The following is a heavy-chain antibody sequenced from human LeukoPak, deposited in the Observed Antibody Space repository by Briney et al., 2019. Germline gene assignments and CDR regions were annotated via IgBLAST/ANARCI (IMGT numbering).Heavy chain of an antibody. CDR2: ISYDGSNK. D-gene: IGHD6-13*01. CDR1: GFTFSSYA. V-gene: IGHV3-30*01. Sequence: PGRSLRLSCAASGFTFSSYAMHWVRQAPGTGLEWVAVISYDGSNKYYADSVKGRFTISRDNSKNTLYLQMNSLRAEDTAVYYCARGSAAAGTRAFDYWGQGTLVTVSS. CDR3: ARGSAAAGTRAFDY. J-gene: IGHJ4*02.